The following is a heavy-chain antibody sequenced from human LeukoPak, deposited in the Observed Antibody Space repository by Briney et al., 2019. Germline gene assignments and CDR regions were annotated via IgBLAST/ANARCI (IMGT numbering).Heavy chain of an antibody. V-gene: IGHV3-48*03. D-gene: IGHD3-16*02. CDR1: GFTFSSYE. J-gene: IGHJ4*02. CDR2: ISSSGSNI. Sequence: GGSLRLSCAASGFTFSSYEMNWVRQAPGKGLEWVSYISSSGSNIYYADSVKGRFTISRDNAKNSLYLQMNSLRAEDAAVYYCAREGLRLGELSFFNWGQGTLVTVSS. CDR3: AREGLRLGELSFFN.